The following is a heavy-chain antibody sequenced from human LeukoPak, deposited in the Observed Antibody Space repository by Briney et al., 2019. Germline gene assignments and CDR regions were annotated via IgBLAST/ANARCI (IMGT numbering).Heavy chain of an antibody. Sequence: GGSLRLSCAASRFTFNTYAMSWVRQAPGRGLEWVSTIGVSDGNTYYADSVKGRLTISRDNSKNTLYLQMNSLRAEDTAVYYCARGTPPYSTYPVDCWGQGTLVTVSS. J-gene: IGHJ4*02. V-gene: IGHV3-23*01. D-gene: IGHD4-11*01. CDR1: RFTFNTYA. CDR2: IGVSDGNT. CDR3: ARGTPPYSTYPVDC.